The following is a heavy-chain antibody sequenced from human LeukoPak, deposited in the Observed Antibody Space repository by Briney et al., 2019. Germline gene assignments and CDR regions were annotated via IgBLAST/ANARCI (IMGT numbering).Heavy chain of an antibody. D-gene: IGHD2-2*01. CDR1: GGSISSYY. Sequence: PSETLSLTCTVSGGSISSYYWSWIRQPPGKGLEWIGYIYYSGSTNYNPSLKSRVTISVDTSKNQFSLKLSSVTAADTAVYYCARDRPGYCSSTSCLDAFDIWGQGTMVTVSS. CDR3: ARDRPGYCSSTSCLDAFDI. CDR2: IYYSGST. J-gene: IGHJ3*02. V-gene: IGHV4-59*01.